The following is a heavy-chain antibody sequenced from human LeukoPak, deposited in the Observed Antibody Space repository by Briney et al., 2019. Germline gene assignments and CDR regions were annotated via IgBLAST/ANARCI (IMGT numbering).Heavy chain of an antibody. CDR2: LSGSGITT. Sequence: GGSLRLPCAASGFPFSNSALSRVRQAPGKGREWGSTLSGSGITTYYADSVKGRFTISRDNSKNTLYLQMNSLRAEDTAVYYCAKGIYSSGWSYFDYWGHGTLVTVSS. CDR3: AKGIYSSGWSYFDY. J-gene: IGHJ4*01. V-gene: IGHV3-23*01. D-gene: IGHD6-19*01. CDR1: GFPFSNSA.